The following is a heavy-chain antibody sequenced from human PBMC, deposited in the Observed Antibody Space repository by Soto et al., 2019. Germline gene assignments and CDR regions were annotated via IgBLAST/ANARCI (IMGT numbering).Heavy chain of an antibody. CDR2: IYYTGRT. V-gene: IGHV4-39*01. CDR3: AGRRAGDYYFDY. J-gene: IGHJ4*02. Sequence: SETLSLTCSVSGVSVSSSSYYWGWVRQPPGKGLEWIGTIYYTGRTSYSPSLRSRVTISVDTSKTQFSLNLNSVTAADTAVYYCAGRRAGDYYFDYWGQGTLVTVSS. CDR1: GVSVSSSSYY. D-gene: IGHD1-26*01.